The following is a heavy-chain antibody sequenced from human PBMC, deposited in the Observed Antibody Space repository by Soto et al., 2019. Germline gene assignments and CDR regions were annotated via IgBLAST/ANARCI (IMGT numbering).Heavy chain of an antibody. V-gene: IGHV4-34*01. J-gene: IGHJ6*02. D-gene: IGHD1-7*01. CDR3: TRVVGYNWNYERYYYYGMDV. CDR2: INHSGST. CDR1: GGSFSGYY. Sequence: QVQLQQWGAGLLKPSETLSLTCAVYGGSFSGYYWSWIRQPPGKGLEWIGEINHSGSTNNNPSLKSRVTIQVDTRTNHYSLKLSTVTAAEPAVYYCTRVVGYNWNYERYYYYGMDVWGQGTTVTVSS.